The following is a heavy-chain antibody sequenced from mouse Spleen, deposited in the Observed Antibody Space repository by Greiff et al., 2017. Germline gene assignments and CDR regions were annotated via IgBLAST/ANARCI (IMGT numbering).Heavy chain of an antibody. V-gene: IGHV1-54*01. D-gene: IGHD1-1*01. CDR1: GYAFTNYL. CDR3: ARHGSSLYYAMDY. CDR2: INPGSGGS. J-gene: IGHJ4*01. Sequence: QVQLQQSGAELVRPGTSVKVSCKASGYAFTNYLIEWVKQRPGQGLEWIGVINPGSGGSNYNEKFKGKATLTADKSSSTAYMQLSSLTSDDSAVYFCARHGSSLYYAMDYWGQGTSVTVSS.